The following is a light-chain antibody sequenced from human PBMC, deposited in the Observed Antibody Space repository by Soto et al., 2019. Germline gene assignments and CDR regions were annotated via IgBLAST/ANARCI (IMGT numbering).Light chain of an antibody. J-gene: IGKJ4*01. CDR3: QQSGTSPPLT. V-gene: IGKV3-20*01. CDR2: GAS. CDR1: QSVSSNY. Sequence: EIVLTQSPGTLSLSPGARATLSCRASQSVSSNYLASCQQKPGQAPRLLIYGASSRATGIPDRFSGSGSATAFTLTISRLEPEDFAVYYWQQSGTSPPLTFGGGTKVEI.